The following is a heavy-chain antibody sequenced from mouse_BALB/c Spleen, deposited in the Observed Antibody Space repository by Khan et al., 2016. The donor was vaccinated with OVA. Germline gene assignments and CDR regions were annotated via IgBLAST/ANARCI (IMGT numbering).Heavy chain of an antibody. CDR2: INPSNGGT. CDR3: TRGWYGIPFAY. Sequence: QVQLQQSGAELVKPGASVKLSCKASGYTFTSYYMYWVKQRPGQGLEWIGEINPSNGGTNDNEKFKSKPTLTVDKSSSTAYMEVSSLTSEDSAVFYCTRGWYGIPFAYWGQGTLVTVSA. D-gene: IGHD1-1*01. CDR1: GYTFTSYY. V-gene: IGHV1S81*02. J-gene: IGHJ3*01.